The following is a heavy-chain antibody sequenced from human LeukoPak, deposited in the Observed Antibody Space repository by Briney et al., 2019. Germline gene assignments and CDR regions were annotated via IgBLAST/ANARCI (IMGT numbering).Heavy chain of an antibody. J-gene: IGHJ4*02. D-gene: IGHD3-22*01. V-gene: IGHV3-21*01. CDR2: IISSSRYI. CDR1: GFTFSSYS. CDR3: VRGGVNYDSSGYSNY. Sequence: GGSLRLSCAASGFTFSSYSTNCVRQAPRKGLEWVSSIISSSRYIYYTDSVKGRFTISRGNATHSPYLQMNCLRAKDTAVNYCVRGGVNYDSSGYSNYWGQGCLVTVSS.